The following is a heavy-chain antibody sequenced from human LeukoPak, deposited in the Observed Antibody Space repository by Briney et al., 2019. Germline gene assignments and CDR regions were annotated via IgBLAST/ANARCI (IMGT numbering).Heavy chain of an antibody. J-gene: IGHJ4*02. D-gene: IGHD6-19*01. CDR1: GGTFSSCA. CDR2: IIPIFGTA. CDR3: ARDLTTVAGSFDY. V-gene: IGHV1-69*13. Sequence: GASVKVSCKASGGTFSSCAISWVRQAPGQGLEWMGGIIPIFGTANYAQKFQGRVTITADESTSTAYMELSSLRSEDTAVYYCARDLTTVAGSFDYWGQGTLVTVSS.